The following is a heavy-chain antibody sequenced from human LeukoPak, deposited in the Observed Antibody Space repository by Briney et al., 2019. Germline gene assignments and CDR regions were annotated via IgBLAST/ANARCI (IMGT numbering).Heavy chain of an antibody. J-gene: IGHJ5*02. D-gene: IGHD3-16*01. Sequence: PGGSLRLPCAASGFTFSSYSMNWVRQAPGKGLEWVSSISSSSSYIYYADSVKGRFTISRDNAKNSLYLQMNSLRAEDTAVYYCATFNNGGVSRDPWGQGTLVTVSS. CDR2: ISSSSSYI. CDR3: ATFNNGGVSRDP. V-gene: IGHV3-21*01. CDR1: GFTFSSYS.